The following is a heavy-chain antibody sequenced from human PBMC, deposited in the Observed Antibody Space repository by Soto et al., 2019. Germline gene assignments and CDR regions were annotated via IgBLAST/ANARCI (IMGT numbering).Heavy chain of an antibody. J-gene: IGHJ6*02. CDR1: GFTFSSYG. CDR3: AKDMDTGGSGPMDV. Sequence: PGGSLRLSCAASGFTFSSYGMHWVRQAPGKGLEWVAVISYDGSNKYYADSVKGRFTISRDNSKNTLYLQMNSLRAEDTAVYYCAKDMDTGGSGPMDVWGQGTTVTVSS. V-gene: IGHV3-30*18. CDR2: ISYDGSNK. D-gene: IGHD3-10*01.